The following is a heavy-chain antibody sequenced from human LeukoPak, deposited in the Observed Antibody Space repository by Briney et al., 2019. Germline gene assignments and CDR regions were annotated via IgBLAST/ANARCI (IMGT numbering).Heavy chain of an antibody. CDR2: IKQDGSEK. CDR3: ARGPIYYYYYMDV. Sequence: GGSLRLSCAASGFTFSNYWMSWVRQVPGKGLEWVANIKQDGSEKYYVDSVEGRFTISRDNAKNSLYLQMNSLRADDTAVYYCARGPIYYYYYMDVWGKGTTVTVSS. J-gene: IGHJ6*03. V-gene: IGHV3-7*01. CDR1: GFTFSNYW.